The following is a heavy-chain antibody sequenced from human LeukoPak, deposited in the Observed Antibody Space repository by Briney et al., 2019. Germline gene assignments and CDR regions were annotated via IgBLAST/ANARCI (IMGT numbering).Heavy chain of an antibody. D-gene: IGHD2-8*01. Sequence: SGPAPVKPTQTLTLTCTFSRFSLSTSGMCVSWIRQPPGKALEWLALIDWDDDKYYSTSLKTRLTISKDTSKNQVVLTMTNMDPVDTATYYCARSPGINAHFDYWGQGTLVTVSS. J-gene: IGHJ4*02. CDR2: IDWDDDK. V-gene: IGHV2-70*01. CDR1: RFSLSTSGMC. CDR3: ARSPGINAHFDY.